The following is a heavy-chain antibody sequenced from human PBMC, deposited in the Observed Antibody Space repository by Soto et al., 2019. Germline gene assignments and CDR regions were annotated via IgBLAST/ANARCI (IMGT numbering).Heavy chain of an antibody. V-gene: IGHV5-51*01. Sequence: GESLKISCKASGYRFTSYWIGWVRQMPGKGLEWMGIINPGDSDTRHSPSFQGQVTISVDKSIGTAYLQWTSLKASDTAMYYCARVIPTVAHLVLRQLANNWFDPWGQGTLVTVSS. CDR1: GYRFTSYW. D-gene: IGHD6-13*01. CDR3: ARVIPTVAHLVLRQLANNWFDP. CDR2: INPGDSDT. J-gene: IGHJ5*02.